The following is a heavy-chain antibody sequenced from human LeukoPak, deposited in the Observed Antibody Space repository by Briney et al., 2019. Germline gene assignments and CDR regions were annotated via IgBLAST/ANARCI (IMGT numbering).Heavy chain of an antibody. Sequence: NPSETLSLTCTVSGGSICSSSYYWGWIRQPPGKGLEWIGSIYYSGSTYYNPSLKSRVTISVDTSKNQFSLKLSSVTAADTAVYYCARDMPDSSGYYYVGGWFDPWGQGTLVTVSS. CDR2: IYYSGST. CDR1: GGSICSSSYY. CDR3: ARDMPDSSGYYYVGGWFDP. V-gene: IGHV4-39*07. J-gene: IGHJ5*02. D-gene: IGHD3-22*01.